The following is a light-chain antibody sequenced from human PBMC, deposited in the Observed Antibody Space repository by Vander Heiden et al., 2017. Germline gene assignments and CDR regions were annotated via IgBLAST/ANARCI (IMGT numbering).Light chain of an antibody. CDR3: QQSDSTPRT. CDR2: AAS. Sequence: DIQMTQSPSSLSASVGDRVTITCRASQSISSYLNWYQQKPWKAPKLLIYAASSLQSGVPSRYSGSGSGTDFTLSISILQPEDFATYYCQQSDSTPRTFGQGTRMEIK. V-gene: IGKV1-39*01. J-gene: IGKJ5*01. CDR1: QSISSY.